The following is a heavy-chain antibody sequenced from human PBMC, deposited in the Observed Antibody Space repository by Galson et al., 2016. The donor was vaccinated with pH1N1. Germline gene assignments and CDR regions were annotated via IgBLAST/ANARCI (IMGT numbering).Heavy chain of an antibody. Sequence: SLRLSCAASGFTFSSYGMHWVRQAPGKGLEWVAVISYDGSKKYYADSVKGRFTISRDNSKNTLYLQMNSLRAEDTAVYYCGKPIYGSGGFDPWGQGTLVTVSS. CDR3: GKPIYGSGGFDP. CDR2: ISYDGSKK. D-gene: IGHD3-10*01. J-gene: IGHJ5*02. V-gene: IGHV3-30*18. CDR1: GFTFSSYG.